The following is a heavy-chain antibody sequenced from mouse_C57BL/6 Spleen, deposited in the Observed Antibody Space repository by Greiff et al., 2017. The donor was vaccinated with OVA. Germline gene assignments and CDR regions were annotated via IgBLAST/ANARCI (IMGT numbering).Heavy chain of an antibody. J-gene: IGHJ4*01. CDR2: IYPGSGST. D-gene: IGHD1-1*01. V-gene: IGHV1-55*01. CDR1: GYTFTSYW. CDR3: ARYLATVDYYAMDY. Sequence: VQLQQPGAELVKPGASVKMSCKASGYTFTSYWITWVKQRPGQGLEWIGDIYPGSGSTNYNEKFKSKVTLTVDTSSSTAYMQLSSLTSEDSAVYYCARYLATVDYYAMDYWGQGTSVTVSS.